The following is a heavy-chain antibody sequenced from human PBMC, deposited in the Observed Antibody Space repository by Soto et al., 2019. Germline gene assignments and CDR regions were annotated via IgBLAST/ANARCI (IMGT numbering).Heavy chain of an antibody. Sequence: QVQLVQSGAEVKKPGASVKVSCKASGYTFTRSGISWVRQAPGQGLEWMGWISTYNGDTNNAQKFQGRVTMTTDTSTSTAYMELRSLRSDDTDVYYCARDGVAPYYYYGMDVWGQGTTVTVSS. CDR1: GYTFTRSG. CDR2: ISTYNGDT. D-gene: IGHD5-12*01. V-gene: IGHV1-18*01. CDR3: ARDGVAPYYYYGMDV. J-gene: IGHJ6*02.